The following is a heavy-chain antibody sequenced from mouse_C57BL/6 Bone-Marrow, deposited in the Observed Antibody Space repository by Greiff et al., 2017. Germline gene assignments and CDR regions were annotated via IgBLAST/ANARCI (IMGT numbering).Heavy chain of an antibody. CDR2: ILSGGST. CDR1: GFSLTSYG. D-gene: IGHD1-1*01. Sequence: VQLQESGPGLVQPSQSLSITCTVSGFSLTSYGVHWVRQSPGKGPEWLGVILSGGSTDYNAAFISRLSISKDNSKSQVFFKMNSLQADDTAIYYCARSRTTVVATGYFDYWGQGTTLTVSS. V-gene: IGHV2-2*01. J-gene: IGHJ2*01. CDR3: ARSRTTVVATGYFDY.